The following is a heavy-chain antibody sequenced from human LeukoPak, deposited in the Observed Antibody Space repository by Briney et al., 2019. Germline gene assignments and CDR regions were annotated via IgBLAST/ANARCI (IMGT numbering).Heavy chain of an antibody. V-gene: IGHV7-4-1*02. Sequence: ASVKVSCKASGYTFTSYAMNWVRQAPGQGLEWMGWINTNTGNPTYAQGFTGRFVFSLDTSVSTAYLQISSLKAEDTAVYYCARGRIMITFGGDERYYFGYWGQGTLVTVSS. CDR3: ARGRIMITFGGDERYYFGY. CDR2: INTNTGNP. D-gene: IGHD3-16*01. J-gene: IGHJ4*02. CDR1: GYTFTSYA.